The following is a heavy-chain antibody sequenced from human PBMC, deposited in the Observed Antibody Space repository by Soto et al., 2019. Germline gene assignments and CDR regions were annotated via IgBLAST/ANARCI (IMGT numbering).Heavy chain of an antibody. CDR1: GFTFSSYA. CDR3: AKDAMIVVVITLCYFDY. CDR2: ISGSGGST. D-gene: IGHD3-22*01. V-gene: IGHV3-23*01. Sequence: GGSLRLSCAASGFTFSSYAMSWVRQAPGKGLEWVSAISGSGGSTYYADSVKGRFTISRDNSKNTLYLQMNSLRAEDTAVYYCAKDAMIVVVITLCYFDYWGQGTLVTVSS. J-gene: IGHJ4*02.